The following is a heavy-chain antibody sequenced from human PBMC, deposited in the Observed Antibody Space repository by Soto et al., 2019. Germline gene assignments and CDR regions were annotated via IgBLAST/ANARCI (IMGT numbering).Heavy chain of an antibody. Sequence: PSETLSLTCTVSGGSISSSSYYWGWIRQPPGKGLEWIGSIYYSGSTYYNPSLKSRVTISVDTSKNQFSLKLTSVTAADTAVYYCARDLPGNGLDFDTWGQGALVTVSS. J-gene: IGHJ4*02. V-gene: IGHV4-39*07. CDR3: ARDLPGNGLDFDT. D-gene: IGHD2-8*01. CDR1: GGSISSSSYY. CDR2: IYYSGST.